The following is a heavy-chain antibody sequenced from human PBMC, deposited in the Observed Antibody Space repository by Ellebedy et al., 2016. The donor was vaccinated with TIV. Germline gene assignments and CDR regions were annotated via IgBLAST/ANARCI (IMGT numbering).Heavy chain of an antibody. V-gene: IGHV3-23*01. CDR1: GFTFSSYA. D-gene: IGHD2-8*02. Sequence: GESLRLSCAASGFTFSSYAMSWVRQAPGKGLEWVSGISGSGDSTYYADSLKGRFTISRDISKNTLYLQMNSLRAEDTAVYHCARYGTGGYRGTFDIWGQGTMVTVSS. J-gene: IGHJ3*02. CDR2: ISGSGDST. CDR3: ARYGTGGYRGTFDI.